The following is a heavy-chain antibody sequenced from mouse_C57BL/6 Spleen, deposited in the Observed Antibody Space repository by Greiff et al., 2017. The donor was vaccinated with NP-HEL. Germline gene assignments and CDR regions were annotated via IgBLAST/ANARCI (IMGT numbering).Heavy chain of an antibody. Sequence: EVKLQESGTVLARPGASVKMSCKTSGYTFTSYWMHWVKQRPGQGLEWIGAIYPGNSDTSYNQKFKGKAKLNAVTSASTAYMELSSLTNEDSAVYYCTAGYYGSRGGYAMDYWGQGTSVTVSS. CDR3: TAGYYGSRGGYAMDY. D-gene: IGHD1-1*01. CDR2: IYPGNSDT. V-gene: IGHV1-5*01. CDR1: GYTFTSYW. J-gene: IGHJ4*01.